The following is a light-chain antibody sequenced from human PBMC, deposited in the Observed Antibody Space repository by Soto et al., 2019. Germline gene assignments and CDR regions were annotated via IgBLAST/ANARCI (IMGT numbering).Light chain of an antibody. J-gene: IGKJ1*01. CDR1: QSVSSSY. Sequence: EIVLTQSPGTLSLSPGERATLSCRASQSVSSSYLAWYQQKPGQAPRLLIYGASSRATGIPDRFSGSGSGRDFTLTISRLEPEACAVYYCEQYGSSPPWTVGQGNKVEIK. V-gene: IGKV3-20*01. CDR2: GAS. CDR3: EQYGSSPPWT.